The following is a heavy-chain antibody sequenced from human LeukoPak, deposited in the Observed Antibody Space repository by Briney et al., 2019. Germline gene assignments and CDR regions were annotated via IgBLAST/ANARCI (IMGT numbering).Heavy chain of an antibody. CDR3: ARASGIRDYYYYYYMDV. CDR2: IWYDGRTK. Sequence: GGSLRLSCEVSGFIFSNYGMHWVRQAPGKGLEWVALIWYDGRTKFHADSVKGRFTISRDNSKNTLYLQMNSLRAEDTAVYYCARASGIRDYYYYYYMDVWGKGTTVTVSS. CDR1: GFIFSNYG. J-gene: IGHJ6*03. V-gene: IGHV3-30*02. D-gene: IGHD1-26*01.